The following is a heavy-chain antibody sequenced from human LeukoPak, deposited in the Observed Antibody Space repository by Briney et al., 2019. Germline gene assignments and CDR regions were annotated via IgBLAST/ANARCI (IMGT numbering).Heavy chain of an antibody. CDR2: ISSSGYTI. CDR1: GFTFNVYY. D-gene: IGHD1-26*01. V-gene: IGHV3-11*04. J-gene: IGHJ4*02. Sequence: GGSLRLSCAASGFTFNVYYMSWIRQAPGKGLEWISYISSSGYTIYYADSVKGRFTISTDSARNSLYLQMNNVRVDDTAVYYCVRDYRGGWNDYWGQGTQVTVSS. CDR3: VRDYRGGWNDY.